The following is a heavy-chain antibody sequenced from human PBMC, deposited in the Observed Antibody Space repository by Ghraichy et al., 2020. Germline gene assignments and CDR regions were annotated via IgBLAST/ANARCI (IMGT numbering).Heavy chain of an antibody. J-gene: IGHJ5*02. Sequence: GGSLRLSCAASGFTFSSYGMHWVRQAPGKGLEWVAVISYDGSNKYYADSVKGRFTISRDNSKNTLYLQMNSLRAEDTAVYYCAKDGCTNGVCLNWFDPWGQGTLVTVSS. D-gene: IGHD2-8*01. CDR2: ISYDGSNK. V-gene: IGHV3-30*18. CDR3: AKDGCTNGVCLNWFDP. CDR1: GFTFSSYG.